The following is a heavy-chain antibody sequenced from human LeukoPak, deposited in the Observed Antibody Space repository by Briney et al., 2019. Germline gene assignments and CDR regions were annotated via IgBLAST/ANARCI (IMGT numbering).Heavy chain of an antibody. J-gene: IGHJ5*02. D-gene: IGHD6-13*01. V-gene: IGHV3-7*04. CDR3: ARGHSSNPNWFDP. CDR1: GFTFSSYW. CDR2: IKHDGSEK. Sequence: GGSLRLSCAPSGFTFSSYWMSWVRQAPGKGLEWVANIKHDGSEKYYVDSVKGRFTISKDNAKNSLYLQMNSLRAEDTAVYYCARGHSSNPNWFDPWGQGTLVTVSS.